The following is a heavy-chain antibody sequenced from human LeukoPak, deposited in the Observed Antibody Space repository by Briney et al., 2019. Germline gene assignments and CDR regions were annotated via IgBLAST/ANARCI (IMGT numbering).Heavy chain of an antibody. CDR3: AREGVYSSGWYDVYYYYYMDV. V-gene: IGHV3-48*03. D-gene: IGHD6-19*01. J-gene: IGHJ6*03. Sequence: PGGSLRLSCAASGFTFSSYEMNWVRQAPGKGLEWVSYISSSGSTIYYADSVKGRFTISRDNAKNSLYLQMNSLRAEDTAVYYCAREGVYSSGWYDVYYYYYMDVWGKGTTVTISS. CDR2: ISSSGSTI. CDR1: GFTFSSYE.